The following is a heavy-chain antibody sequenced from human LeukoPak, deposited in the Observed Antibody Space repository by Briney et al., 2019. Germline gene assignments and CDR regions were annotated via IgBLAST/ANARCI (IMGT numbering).Heavy chain of an antibody. V-gene: IGHV4-59*08. Sequence: SETLSLTCTVSGGSISSYYWSLIRQPPGKGLEWIGYIYYSGSTNYNPSLKSRVTISVDTSKNQFSLKLSSVTAADTAVYYCARLTRTGIAVVDPWGQGTLVTVSS. CDR2: IYYSGST. CDR3: ARLTRTGIAVVDP. CDR1: GGSISSYY. J-gene: IGHJ5*02. D-gene: IGHD6-19*01.